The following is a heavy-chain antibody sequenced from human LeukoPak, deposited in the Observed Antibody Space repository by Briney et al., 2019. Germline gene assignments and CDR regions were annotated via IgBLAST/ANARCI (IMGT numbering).Heavy chain of an antibody. CDR2: IYYSGST. J-gene: IGHJ6*03. D-gene: IGHD4-17*01. Sequence: SETLSLTCTVSGGSISTRSYYWAWIRQPPGKGLEWIGSIYYSGSTYYNPSLRSRVTISVDTSKNQISLNLSSVTAADTAMYYCARHQREVVGYGDHSAGYYMDVWGKGTTVTVSS. CDR1: GGSISTRSYY. V-gene: IGHV4-39*01. CDR3: ARHQREVVGYGDHSAGYYMDV.